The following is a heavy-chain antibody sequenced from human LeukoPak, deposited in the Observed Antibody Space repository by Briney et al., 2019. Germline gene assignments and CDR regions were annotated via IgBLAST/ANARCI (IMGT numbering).Heavy chain of an antibody. J-gene: IGHJ6*03. CDR3: AREEGSSGRYYFYYYMDV. V-gene: IGHV1-46*01. D-gene: IGHD3-22*01. Sequence: ASVEVSCKASGYTFTSYYMHWVRQAPGQGLEWMGIINPSGGSTSYAQKFQGRVTMTRDTSTSTVYMELSSLRSEDTAVYYCAREEGSSGRYYFYYYMDVWGKGTTVTVSS. CDR2: INPSGGST. CDR1: GYTFTSYY.